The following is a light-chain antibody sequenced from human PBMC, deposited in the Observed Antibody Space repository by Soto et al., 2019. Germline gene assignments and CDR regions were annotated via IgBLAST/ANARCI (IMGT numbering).Light chain of an antibody. Sequence: AIRMTQSPSSFSASTGDRVTITCRASQGISSYLAWYQQKPGKAPKLLIYAASTLQSGVPSRFSGSGSGTDFTLTIGCLQSEDFSTDYCQQYYSYPPTFGQGPKVEIK. CDR2: AAS. CDR3: QQYYSYPPT. J-gene: IGKJ1*01. CDR1: QGISSY. V-gene: IGKV1-8*01.